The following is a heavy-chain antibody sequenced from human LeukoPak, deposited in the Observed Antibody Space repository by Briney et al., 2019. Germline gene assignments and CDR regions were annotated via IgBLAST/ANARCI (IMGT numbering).Heavy chain of an antibody. J-gene: IGHJ6*02. Sequence: PGGSLRLSCAPSGFTFSSYAMHWVRQAPGKGLEWVSSISSSSSYIYYADSVTGRLTLSRDNAKNSLYLQMNSMRAEDTAVYYCGTQASPRTYYYYGMDVWGQGTTVTVSS. CDR3: GTQASPRTYYYYGMDV. CDR2: ISSSSSYI. CDR1: GFTFSSYA. V-gene: IGHV3-21*01.